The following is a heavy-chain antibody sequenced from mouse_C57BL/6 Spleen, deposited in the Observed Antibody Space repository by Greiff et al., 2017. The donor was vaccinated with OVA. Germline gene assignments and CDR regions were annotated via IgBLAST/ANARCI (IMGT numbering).Heavy chain of an antibody. J-gene: IGHJ2*01. Sequence: QVQLKESGAELVKPGASVKLSCKASGYTFTEYIIHWVKQRSGQGLEWIGWFYPGSGSIKYNEKFKDKATLTADKSSSTVYMELSRLTSEDSAVYVCARHEELRYYFDYWGQGTTLTVSS. CDR1: GYTFTEYI. V-gene: IGHV1-62-2*01. CDR2: FYPGSGSI. CDR3: ARHEELRYYFDY. D-gene: IGHD1-1*01.